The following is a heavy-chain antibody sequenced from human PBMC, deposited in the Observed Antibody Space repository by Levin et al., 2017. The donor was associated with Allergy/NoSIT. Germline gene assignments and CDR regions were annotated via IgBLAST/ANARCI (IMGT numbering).Heavy chain of an antibody. J-gene: IGHJ4*02. V-gene: IGHV4-34*01. D-gene: IGHD1-26*01. CDR3: ARGFGSYASFDY. CDR2: INHSGST. CDR1: GGSFSGYY. Sequence: PSETLSLTCAVYGGSFSGYYWSWIRQPPGKGLEWIGEINHSGSTNYNPSLKSRVTISVDTSKNQFSLKLSSVTAADTAVYYCARGFGSYASFDYWGQGTLVTVSS.